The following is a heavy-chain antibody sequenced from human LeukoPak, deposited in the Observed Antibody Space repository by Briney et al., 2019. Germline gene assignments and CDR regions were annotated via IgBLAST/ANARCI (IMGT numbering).Heavy chain of an antibody. CDR3: ALGYAMNY. Sequence: GGSLRLSCASSGFTFSSYGMHWVRQPPGKGLEGVSGISNSGGSGSAYYADSVKGRITIFRDNSKNTPYLQMNSLRVEDTAVYYCALGYAMNYWGQGTLVTVSS. J-gene: IGHJ4*02. CDR1: GFTFSSYG. D-gene: IGHD2-8*01. V-gene: IGHV3-23*01. CDR2: ISNSGGSGSA.